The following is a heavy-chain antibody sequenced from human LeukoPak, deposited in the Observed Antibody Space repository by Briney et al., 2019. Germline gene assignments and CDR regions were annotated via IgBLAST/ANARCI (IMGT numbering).Heavy chain of an antibody. D-gene: IGHD3-22*01. CDR1: GCTFTSYG. V-gene: IGHV1-18*01. Sequence: AAVKVSCTASGCTFTSYGISWVRQAPEQGLEWMGWICAYSGNTNYAQLLQGRVTMIKDTSTNTAFTALRHLRADDTGCDYAAVYYYDSRGYYGWFVPWGQATQAADCS. CDR2: ICAYSGNT. J-gene: IGHJ5*02. CDR3: AVYYYDSRGYYGWFVP.